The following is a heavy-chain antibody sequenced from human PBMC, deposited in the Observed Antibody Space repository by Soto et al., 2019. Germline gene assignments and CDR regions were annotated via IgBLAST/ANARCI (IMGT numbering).Heavy chain of an antibody. CDR1: GYSFTSYW. CDR3: ARSPREDIVDTISSRAFDI. J-gene: IGHJ3*02. V-gene: IGHV5-10-1*01. D-gene: IGHD5-12*01. CDR2: IDPSDSYT. Sequence: GESLKISCKGSGYSFTSYWISWVRQMPGKGLEWMGRIDPSDSYTNYSPSFQGHVTISADKSISTAYLQWSSLKASDTAMYYCARSPREDIVDTISSRAFDIWGQGTMVTVSS.